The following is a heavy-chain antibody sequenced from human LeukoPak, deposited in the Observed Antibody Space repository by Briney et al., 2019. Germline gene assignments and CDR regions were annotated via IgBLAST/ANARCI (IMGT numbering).Heavy chain of an antibody. J-gene: IGHJ4*02. CDR2: TYTSGST. Sequence: PSQTLSLTCTVSGGSISSGSYYWSWIRQPAGKGLEWIGRTYTSGSTNYNPSLKSRVTISVDTSKNQFSLKLSSVTAADTAVYYCVRDGGYCTNGVCSYYFDYWGQGTLVTVSS. CDR3: VRDGGYCTNGVCSYYFDY. V-gene: IGHV4-61*02. D-gene: IGHD2-8*01. CDR1: GGSISSGSYY.